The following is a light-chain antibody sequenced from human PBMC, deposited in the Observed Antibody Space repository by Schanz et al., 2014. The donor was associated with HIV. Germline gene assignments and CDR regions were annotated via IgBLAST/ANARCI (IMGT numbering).Light chain of an antibody. J-gene: IGLJ1*01. CDR2: EVA. V-gene: IGLV2-14*03. CDR3: ASYTTSHTFV. CDR1: SSDVGGYNH. Sequence: QSALTQPASVSGSPGQSITISCTGTSSDVGGYNHVSWYQQHPGEAPKVIMYEVANRPSGVSNRFSGSKSGNMAYLTISALQAEDEADYYCASYTTSHTFVFGTGTKVTVL.